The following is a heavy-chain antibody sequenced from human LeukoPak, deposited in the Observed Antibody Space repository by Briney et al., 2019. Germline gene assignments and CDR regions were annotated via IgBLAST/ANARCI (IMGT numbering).Heavy chain of an antibody. CDR1: GFPFSSYW. Sequence: PGGSLRLSCVASGFPFSSYWMTWVRQAPGKGLEWAANIKQDGSKKSYVDSVKGRFTISRDNAKNSLYLQMNSLRAEDTAIYYCTGGGPNSGGSPFDFWGQGTLVTVSS. V-gene: IGHV3-7*04. D-gene: IGHD2-15*01. CDR3: TGGGPNSGGSPFDF. CDR2: IKQDGSKK. J-gene: IGHJ4*02.